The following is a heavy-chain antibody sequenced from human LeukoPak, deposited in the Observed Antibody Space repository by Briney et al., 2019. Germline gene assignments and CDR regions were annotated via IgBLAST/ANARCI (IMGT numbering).Heavy chain of an antibody. CDR2: INPSGGST. D-gene: IGHD5-18*01. Sequence: GASVEVSCKASGYTFTSYYMHWVRQAPGQGLEWMGIINPSGGSTSYAQKFQGRVTMTRDMSTSTVYMELSSLRSEDTAVYYCARDLRGGYSDYWGQGTLVTVSS. J-gene: IGHJ4*02. CDR1: GYTFTSYY. V-gene: IGHV1-46*01. CDR3: ARDLRGGYSDY.